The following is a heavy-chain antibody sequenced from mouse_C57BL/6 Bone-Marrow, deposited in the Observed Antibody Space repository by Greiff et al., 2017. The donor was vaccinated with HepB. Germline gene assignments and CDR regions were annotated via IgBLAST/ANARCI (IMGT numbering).Heavy chain of an antibody. V-gene: IGHV6-3*01. J-gene: IGHJ4*01. CDR1: GFTFSNYW. D-gene: IGHD2-3*01. CDR2: IRLKSDNYAT. CDR3: TWLLRAMDY. Sequence: EVQLQQSGGGLVQPGGSMKLSCVASGFTFSNYWMNWVRQSPEKGLEWVAQIRLKSDNYATHYAESVKGRFTISRDDSKSSVYLRMNNLRAEDTGIYYCTWLLRAMDYWGQGTSVTVSS.